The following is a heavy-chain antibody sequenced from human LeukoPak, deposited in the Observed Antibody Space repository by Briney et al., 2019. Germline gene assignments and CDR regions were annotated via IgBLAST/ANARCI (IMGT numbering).Heavy chain of an antibody. Sequence: SETLSLTCAVYGGSFSAYYWGWIRQPAGKGLEWIGRIYTSGSTNYNPSLKSRVTMSVDTSKNQFSLKLSSVTAADTAVYYCARGDGYNSDYFDYWGQGTLVTVSS. J-gene: IGHJ4*02. CDR3: ARGDGYNSDYFDY. CDR1: GGSFSAYY. V-gene: IGHV4-59*10. D-gene: IGHD5-24*01. CDR2: IYTSGST.